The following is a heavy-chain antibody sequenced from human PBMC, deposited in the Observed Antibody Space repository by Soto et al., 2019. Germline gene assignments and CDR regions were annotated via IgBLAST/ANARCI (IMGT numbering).Heavy chain of an antibody. V-gene: IGHV3-30*18. Sequence: LRLSCAASGFTVSNYGMHWVRQAPGKGLEWVAVISYDGRNKYYADSVKGRFTISRDNSRNTLYLQMNSLRAEDTAVYYCAKAYYDFWNGPSRRSAFDIWGQGTMVTVSS. J-gene: IGHJ3*02. CDR1: GFTVSNYG. D-gene: IGHD3-3*01. CDR3: AKAYYDFWNGPSRRSAFDI. CDR2: ISYDGRNK.